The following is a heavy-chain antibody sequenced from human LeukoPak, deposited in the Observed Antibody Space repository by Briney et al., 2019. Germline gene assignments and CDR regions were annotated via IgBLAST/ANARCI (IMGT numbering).Heavy chain of an antibody. J-gene: IGHJ4*02. Sequence: GESLKISCKGSGYSFTYYWIGWVRQMPGKGLEWMGIIYPGDSDTRYRPSFQGQVTISVDKSISTAYLQWSSLKASDTAIYYCARLGVSTLGGVIVSSYFFDYWGQGTLVTVSS. D-gene: IGHD3-16*02. CDR2: IYPGDSDT. CDR1: GYSFTYYW. V-gene: IGHV5-51*01. CDR3: ARLGVSTLGGVIVSSYFFDY.